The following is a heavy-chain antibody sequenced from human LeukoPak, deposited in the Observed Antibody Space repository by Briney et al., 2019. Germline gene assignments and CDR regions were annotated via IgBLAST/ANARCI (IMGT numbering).Heavy chain of an antibody. V-gene: IGHV1-69*06. CDR3: ARPLPGGRFGELND. CDR2: IIPIFGTA. CDR1: GGTFSSYA. D-gene: IGHD3-10*01. J-gene: IGHJ4*02. Sequence: SVKVSCKASGGTFSSYAISWVRQAPGQGLEWMGGIIPIFGTANYAQKFQGRVTITADKSTSTAYMELSSLRSEDTAVYYCARPLPGGRFGELNDWGQGTLVTVSS.